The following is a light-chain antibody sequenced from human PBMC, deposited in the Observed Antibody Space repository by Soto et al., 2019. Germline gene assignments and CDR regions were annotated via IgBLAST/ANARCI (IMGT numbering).Light chain of an antibody. CDR3: ATWDGSLPAEV. Sequence: QSVLTQPPSVSAAPGQKVTISCSGSSSNIGNNYVSWYQQLPGTAPKLLIYDTNKRPSGIPDRFSGSKSGTSGTLDITGLQTGDEADYYCATWDGSLPAEVFGGGTKLTVL. CDR2: DTN. CDR1: SSNIGNNY. J-gene: IGLJ2*01. V-gene: IGLV1-51*01.